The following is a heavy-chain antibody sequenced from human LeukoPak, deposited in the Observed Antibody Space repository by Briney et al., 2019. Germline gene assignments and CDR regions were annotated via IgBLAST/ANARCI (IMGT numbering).Heavy chain of an antibody. CDR1: GFTNAW. V-gene: IGHV3-7*03. CDR2: IKQDGSEK. J-gene: IGHJ4*02. Sequence: GGSLRLSCTASGFTNAWMSWVRQAPGKGLEWVANIKQDGSEKYYVDSVKGRFTISRDNAKNSLYLQMNSLRAEDTAVYYCARTDYGDYGGYWGQGTLVTVSS. D-gene: IGHD4-17*01. CDR3: ARTDYGDYGGY.